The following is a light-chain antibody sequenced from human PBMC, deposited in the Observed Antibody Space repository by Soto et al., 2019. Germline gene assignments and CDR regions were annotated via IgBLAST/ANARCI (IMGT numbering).Light chain of an antibody. J-gene: IGLJ1*01. Sequence: QSVLTQPPSVSGAPGQRVTISCTGSSSNIGAGYDVHWYQQLLGTAPKLLIYGNSNRPSGVPDRFSGSKSGTSASLAITGLQAEDEADYYCQSYDSSLSVNYVFGTGTKLTVL. CDR3: QSYDSSLSVNYV. CDR1: SSNIGAGYD. CDR2: GNS. V-gene: IGLV1-40*01.